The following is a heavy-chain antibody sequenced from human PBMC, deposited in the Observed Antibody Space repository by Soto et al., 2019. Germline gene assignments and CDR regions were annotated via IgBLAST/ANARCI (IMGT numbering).Heavy chain of an antibody. V-gene: IGHV3-23*01. D-gene: IGHD6-19*01. CDR3: TKCETSGWYFFGY. CDR2: IRDSGINT. Sequence: EVQLLESGGDLVQPGGSLRLSCAASGFTFSSYAMSWVRQAPGKGLEWVSSIRDSGINTYYADSVKGRFTISRDNSKNTLYLHMNSLRAEDTALYYCTKCETSGWYFFGYWGQGTLVTVSS. J-gene: IGHJ4*02. CDR1: GFTFSSYA.